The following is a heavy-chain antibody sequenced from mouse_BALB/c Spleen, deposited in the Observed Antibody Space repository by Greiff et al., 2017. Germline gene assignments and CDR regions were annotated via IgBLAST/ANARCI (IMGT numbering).Heavy chain of an antibody. V-gene: IGHV3-2*02. CDR2: ISYSGST. J-gene: IGHJ2*01. Sequence: EVKLQESGPGLVKPSQSLSLTCTVTGYSITSDYAWNWIRQFPGNKLEWMGYISYSGSTSYNPSLKSRISITRDTSKNQFFLQLNSVTTEDTATYYCARGLRRGDYFDYWGQGTTLTVSS. D-gene: IGHD2-4*01. CDR1: GYSITSDYA. CDR3: ARGLRRGDYFDY.